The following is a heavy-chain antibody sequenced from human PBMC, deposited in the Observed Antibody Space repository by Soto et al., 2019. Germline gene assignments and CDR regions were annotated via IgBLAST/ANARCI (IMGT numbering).Heavy chain of an antibody. CDR2: IYYSGST. D-gene: IGHD4-17*01. CDR3: ARRYGVYFDY. Sequence: ETLSLPCTVSGGSISGYYWSWIRQPPGKGLEWIGYIYYSGSTYYNPSLKSRVTISVDTSKNQFSLKLSSVTAADTSVYYCARRYGVYFDYWGQGTLVTVSS. J-gene: IGHJ4*02. V-gene: IGHV4-59*08. CDR1: GGSISGYY.